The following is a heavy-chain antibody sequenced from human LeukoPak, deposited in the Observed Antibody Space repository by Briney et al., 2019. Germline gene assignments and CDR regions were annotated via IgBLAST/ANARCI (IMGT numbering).Heavy chain of an antibody. D-gene: IGHD1-26*01. V-gene: IGHV1-2*02. CDR1: GYTFTGYY. CDR3: ARDGATTSNLVYFDY. Sequence: ASVKVSCKASGYTFTGYYMHWVRQAPGQGLEWMGWINPNSGGTNYAQKFQGRVTMTRDTSTSTVYMELSSLRSDDTAVYYCARDGATTSNLVYFDYWGQGTLVTVSS. CDR2: INPNSGGT. J-gene: IGHJ4*02.